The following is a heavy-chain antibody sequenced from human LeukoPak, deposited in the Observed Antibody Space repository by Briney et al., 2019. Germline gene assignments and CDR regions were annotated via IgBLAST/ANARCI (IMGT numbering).Heavy chain of an antibody. Sequence: PGGSLRLSCAASGFTFSSYGMHWVRQAPGKGLEWVAVISYDGSNKYYADSVKGRFTISRDNSKNTLYLQMNSLRAEDTAVYYCRAPSYSSGWYLPDAFDIWGQGTMVTVSS. CDR1: GFTFSSYG. CDR2: ISYDGSNK. D-gene: IGHD6-19*01. J-gene: IGHJ3*02. V-gene: IGHV3-30*03. CDR3: RAPSYSSGWYLPDAFDI.